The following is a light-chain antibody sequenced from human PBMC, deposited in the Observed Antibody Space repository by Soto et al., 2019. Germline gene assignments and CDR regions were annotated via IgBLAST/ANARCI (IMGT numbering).Light chain of an antibody. Sequence: DIPMTQSPSSLSASVGDRVTITCRASQSITNYLNWYQQKPGKAPKLLIYAASSLQGGVPSRFSGSRSGTDFTLTISTLQPEDFANYDCQQSYSTPWTFGQGTKVEIK. CDR1: QSITNY. CDR3: QQSYSTPWT. CDR2: AAS. V-gene: IGKV1-39*01. J-gene: IGKJ1*01.